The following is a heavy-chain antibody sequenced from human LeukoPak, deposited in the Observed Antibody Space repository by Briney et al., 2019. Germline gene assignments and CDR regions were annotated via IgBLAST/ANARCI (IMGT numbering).Heavy chain of an antibody. J-gene: IGHJ6*02. CDR3: AAEGTIFGVVPYGMDV. D-gene: IGHD3-3*01. V-gene: IGHV1-58*02. CDR1: GFTFTSSA. Sequence: GASVKVSCKASGFTFTSSAMQWVRQARGQRLEWIGWIVVGSGNTNYAQKFQERVTITRDMSTSTAYMELSSLRSEDTAVYYCAAEGTIFGVVPYGMDVWGQGTSVTVSS. CDR2: IVVGSGNT.